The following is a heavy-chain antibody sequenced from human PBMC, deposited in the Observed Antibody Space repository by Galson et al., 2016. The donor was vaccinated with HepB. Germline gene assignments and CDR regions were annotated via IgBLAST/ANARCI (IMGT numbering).Heavy chain of an antibody. Sequence: SLRLSCAASGFTFSSYAMSWVRQAPGKGLEWVGFIRSKNYGGTPEYAAPVKGRFTMSRDDSKSIAYLEMNGLKSEDTAMYYCTRDLGYSREWGQGTLVTVSS. CDR2: IRSKNYGGTP. J-gene: IGHJ4*02. CDR3: TRDLGYSRE. CDR1: GFTFSSYA. V-gene: IGHV3-49*04. D-gene: IGHD1-26*01.